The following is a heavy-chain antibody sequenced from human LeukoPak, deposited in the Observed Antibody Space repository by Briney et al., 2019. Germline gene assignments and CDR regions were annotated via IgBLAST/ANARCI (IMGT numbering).Heavy chain of an antibody. CDR2: ISYDGSNK. V-gene: IGHV3-30*18. J-gene: IGHJ6*04. CDR3: AKDKVPAAYYYGMDV. Sequence: GRSLRLSCAASGFTFSSYGMHWVRQAPGKGLEWVAVISYDGSNKYYADSVKGRFTISRDSSKNTLYLQMNSLRAEDTAVYYCAKDKVPAAYYYGMDVWGKGTTVTVSS. D-gene: IGHD2-2*01. CDR1: GFTFSSYG.